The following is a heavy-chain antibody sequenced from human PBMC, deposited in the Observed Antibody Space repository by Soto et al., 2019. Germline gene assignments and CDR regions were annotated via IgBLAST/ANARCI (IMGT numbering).Heavy chain of an antibody. CDR3: ARGSRWEISVGY. Sequence: EVQLVETGGGLIQPGGSLRLSCAASGFTVSSNFMNWVRQVPGKGLEWVSIIYSGGSTYYADSVKGRFTISRDNSKNTLYLQMDSLRAEDTAVYYCARGSRWEISVGYWGLGPLVTVSS. CDR1: GFTVSSNF. CDR2: IYSGGST. D-gene: IGHD1-26*01. V-gene: IGHV3-53*02. J-gene: IGHJ4*02.